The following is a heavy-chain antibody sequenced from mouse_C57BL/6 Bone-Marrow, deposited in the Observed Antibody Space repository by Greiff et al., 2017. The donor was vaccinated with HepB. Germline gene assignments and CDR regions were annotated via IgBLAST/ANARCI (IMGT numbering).Heavy chain of an antibody. CDR1: GFTFSSYA. D-gene: IGHD1-1*01. Sequence: EVKLVESGGGLVKPGGSLKLSCAASGFTFSSYAMSWVRQTPEKRLEWVATISDGGSYTYYPDNVKGRFTISRDNAKNNLYLQMSHLKSEDTAMYYCARDRDYYGSRWYFDVWGTGTTATGSS. V-gene: IGHV5-4*01. CDR2: ISDGGSYT. CDR3: ARDRDYYGSRWYFDV. J-gene: IGHJ1*03.